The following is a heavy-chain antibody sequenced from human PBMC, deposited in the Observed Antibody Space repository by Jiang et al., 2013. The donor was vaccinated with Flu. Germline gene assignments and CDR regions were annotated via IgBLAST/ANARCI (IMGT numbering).Heavy chain of an antibody. CDR1: GYTFTGYY. CDR2: INPNSGGT. J-gene: IGHJ3*02. Sequence: GAEVKKPGASVKVSCKASGYTFTGYYMHWVRQAPGQGLEWMGWINPNSGGTNYAQKFQGWVTMTRDTSISTAYMELSRLRSDDTAVYYCARDLLRGGYSYGYGDAFDIWGQGTMVTVSS. V-gene: IGHV1-2*04. D-gene: IGHD5-18*01. CDR3: ARDLLRGGYSYGYGDAFDI.